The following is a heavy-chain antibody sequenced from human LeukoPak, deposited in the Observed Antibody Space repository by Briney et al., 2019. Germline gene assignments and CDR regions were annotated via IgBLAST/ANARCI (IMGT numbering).Heavy chain of an antibody. D-gene: IGHD2-2*02. CDR3: ARHALEYCSSTSCYNGSGASFDP. CDR1: GGPFSGYY. V-gene: IGHV4-34*01. J-gene: IGHJ5*02. Sequence: SETLSLTCAVYGGPFSGYYWSWIRQPPGKGLEWIGEINHSGSTNYNPSLKSRVTISIDTSKNQFSLKLSSVTAADTAVYYCARHALEYCSSTSCYNGSGASFDPWGQGTLVTVSS. CDR2: INHSGST.